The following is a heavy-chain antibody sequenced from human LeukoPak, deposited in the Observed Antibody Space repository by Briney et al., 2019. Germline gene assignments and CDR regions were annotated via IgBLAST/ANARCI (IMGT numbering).Heavy chain of an antibody. Sequence: PGGSLRLSCAASGFTFSSYAMHWVRQAPGKGLEWVSSISSSSSYIYYADSVKSRFTISRDNAKNSLYLQMNSLRADDTAVYYCASTIFGVVIMQPIDYWGQGTLVTVSS. D-gene: IGHD3-3*01. CDR1: GFTFSSYA. CDR2: ISSSSSYI. V-gene: IGHV3-21*04. J-gene: IGHJ4*02. CDR3: ASTIFGVVIMQPIDY.